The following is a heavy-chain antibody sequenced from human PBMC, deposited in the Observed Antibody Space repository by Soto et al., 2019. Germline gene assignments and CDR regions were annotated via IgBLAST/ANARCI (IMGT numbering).Heavy chain of an antibody. CDR1: GASINSNEW. V-gene: IGHV4-4*02. Sequence: QVQLQESGPGLVKPSGTLSLTCGVSGASINSNEWWNWVRQPPGKGLDWIGEIYHGGSIYYNPSLKSRVTISMDKSKNQYYLILSSVTAADTAVYYCARDYAHSGNWAFDYWGQGALVTVSS. CDR3: ARDYAHSGNWAFDY. CDR2: IYHGGSI. J-gene: IGHJ4*02. D-gene: IGHD5-12*01.